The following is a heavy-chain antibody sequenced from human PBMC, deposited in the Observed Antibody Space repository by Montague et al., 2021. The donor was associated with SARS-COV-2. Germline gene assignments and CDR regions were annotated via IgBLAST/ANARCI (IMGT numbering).Heavy chain of an antibody. CDR1: SGSISTGHH. J-gene: IGHJ6*02. V-gene: IGHV4-31*03. Sequence: TLSLTCSASSGSISTGHHWSWIRQHPMKGLEWIGYIYYSGSTXYNPSFKGRVTISIDTAKNQFSLELTSMTAADTAVYYCARDHGQWFGELWGHGLDVWGQGATVIVSS. D-gene: IGHD3-10*01. CDR3: ARDHGQWFGELWGHGLDV. CDR2: IYYSGST.